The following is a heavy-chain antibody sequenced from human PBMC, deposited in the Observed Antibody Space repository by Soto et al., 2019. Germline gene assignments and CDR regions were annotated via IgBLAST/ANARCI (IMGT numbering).Heavy chain of an antibody. Sequence: GGSLRLSCAASGFTFSSYAMSWVRQAPGKGLEGVSAISGSGGSTYYADSVKGRFTISRDNSKNTLYLQMNSLRAEDTAVYYCAKDPYPTVTGYRATRASDYWGQGTLVTVSS. D-gene: IGHD4-17*01. CDR2: ISGSGGST. J-gene: IGHJ4*02. CDR1: GFTFSSYA. CDR3: AKDPYPTVTGYRATRASDY. V-gene: IGHV3-23*01.